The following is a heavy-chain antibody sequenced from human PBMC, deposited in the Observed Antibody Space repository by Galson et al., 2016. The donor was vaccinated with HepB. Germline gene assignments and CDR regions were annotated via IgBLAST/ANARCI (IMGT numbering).Heavy chain of an antibody. J-gene: IGHJ4*02. V-gene: IGHV1-69*04. CDR1: GGTFNNYA. Sequence: SVKVSCKASGGTFNNYAINWVRQAPGQGLEWMGTIINVFGIPNYAQKFQGRVTITADKCTRTAYMELHSLRSEDTAVFYCPTTYYDSRSGRGNYFDSWGQGTLVTVSS. CDR3: PTTYYDSRSGRGNYFDS. D-gene: IGHD3-10*01. CDR2: IINVFGIP.